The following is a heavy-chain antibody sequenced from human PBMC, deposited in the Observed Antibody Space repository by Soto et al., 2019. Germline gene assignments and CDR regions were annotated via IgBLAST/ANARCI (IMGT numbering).Heavy chain of an antibody. D-gene: IGHD6-13*01. CDR3: ARPYSNSWSTYFDY. CDR2: ISAYNGNT. J-gene: IGHJ4*02. CDR1: GYTFTSYG. Sequence: ASVKVSCKASGYTFTSYGISWVRQAPGQGLEWMGWISAYNGNTNYAQKLQGRVTITTDTSTSTAYMELRSLRSDDTAVYYCARPYSNSWSTYFDYWGQGTLVTVSS. V-gene: IGHV1-18*01.